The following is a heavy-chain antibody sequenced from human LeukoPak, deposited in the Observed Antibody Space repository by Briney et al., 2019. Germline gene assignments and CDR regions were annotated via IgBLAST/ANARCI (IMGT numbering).Heavy chain of an antibody. CDR1: GFLFSAYY. Sequence: KPGGSLRLSCAASGFLFSAYYMTWIRQAPGKGRGWVSSIGFSSIGYSSDHLKYADSVKGQFTISRDNAKNSLFLQMDSLRAEDTAVYFCAREDFFTPHSWGQGTLVTVSS. CDR3: AREDFFTPHS. V-gene: IGHV3-11*05. J-gene: IGHJ4*02. CDR2: IGFSSIGYSSDHL. D-gene: IGHD3/OR15-3a*01.